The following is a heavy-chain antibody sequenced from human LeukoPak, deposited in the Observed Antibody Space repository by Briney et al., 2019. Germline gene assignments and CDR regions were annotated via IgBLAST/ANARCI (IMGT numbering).Heavy chain of an antibody. CDR1: GFTFSSYS. CDR2: ISSSSSYI. CDR3: ARDTDPYCGGDCDRDY. Sequence: GGSLSLSCAASGFTFSSYSMNWVRQAPGKGLEWVSSISSSSSYIYYADSVKGRFTISRDNAKNSLYLQMNSLRAEDTAVYYCARDTDPYCGGDCDRDYWGQGTLVTVSS. J-gene: IGHJ4*02. V-gene: IGHV3-21*01. D-gene: IGHD2-21*02.